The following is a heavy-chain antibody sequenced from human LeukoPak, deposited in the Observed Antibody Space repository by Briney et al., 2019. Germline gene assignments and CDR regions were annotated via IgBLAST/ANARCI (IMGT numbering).Heavy chain of an antibody. V-gene: IGHV4-34*01. J-gene: IGHJ5*02. CDR3: ARGTAVRWDRRLLWFDP. Sequence: SETLSLTCAVYGGSFSGYYWSWIRQPPGKGLEWIGEINHSGSTNYNPSLKSRVTISVDTSKNQFSLKLSSVTAADTAVYCCARGTAVRWDRRLLWFDPWGQGTLVTVSS. CDR2: INHSGST. CDR1: GGSFSGYY. D-gene: IGHD2-15*01.